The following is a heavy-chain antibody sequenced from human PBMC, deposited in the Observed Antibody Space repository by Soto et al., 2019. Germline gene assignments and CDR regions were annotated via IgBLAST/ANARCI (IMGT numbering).Heavy chain of an antibody. Sequence: SVKVSCKVSGGTFSSYAISWVRQAPGQGLEWMGGIIPIFGTANYAQKFQGRVTITADKSTSTAYMELSSLRSEDTAVYYCARGFVEMATISAFDIWGQGTMVTVSS. J-gene: IGHJ3*02. V-gene: IGHV1-69*06. CDR3: ARGFVEMATISAFDI. CDR1: GGTFSSYA. CDR2: IIPIFGTA. D-gene: IGHD5-12*01.